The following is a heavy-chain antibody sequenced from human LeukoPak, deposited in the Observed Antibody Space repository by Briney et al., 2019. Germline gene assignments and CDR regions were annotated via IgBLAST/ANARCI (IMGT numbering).Heavy chain of an antibody. Sequence: GGSLRLSCAASGFTFSSYAMHWVRQAPGKGLEWVAVISYDGSNKYYADSVKGRFTISRDNSKNTLYLQMNSLRSEDTAVYYCARPRDYTGYYQYYFDYWGQGTLVTVSS. CDR3: ARPRDYTGYYQYYFDY. J-gene: IGHJ4*02. CDR2: ISYDGSNK. V-gene: IGHV3-30-3*01. D-gene: IGHD3-9*01. CDR1: GFTFSSYA.